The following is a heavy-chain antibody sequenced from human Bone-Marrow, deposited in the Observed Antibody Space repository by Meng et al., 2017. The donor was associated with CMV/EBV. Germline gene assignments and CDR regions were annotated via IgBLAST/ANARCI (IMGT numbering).Heavy chain of an antibody. V-gene: IGHV3-30-3*01. Sequence: GGSLRLSCAASGFTFSSYEMNWVRQAPGKGLEWVALISYDGSNKYYADSVKGRFTISRDNSKNTLFLQMNSLRAEDTAVYFCARDYYQYYFDYWGQGTLVTASS. CDR3: ARDYYQYYFDY. D-gene: IGHD3-10*01. CDR2: ISYDGSNK. J-gene: IGHJ4*02. CDR1: GFTFSSYE.